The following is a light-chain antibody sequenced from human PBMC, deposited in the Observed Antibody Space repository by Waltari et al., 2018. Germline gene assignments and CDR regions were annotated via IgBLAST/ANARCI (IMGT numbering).Light chain of an antibody. J-gene: IGKJ1*01. V-gene: IGKV3-11*01. CDR2: DAS. CDR3: QQRSNWPRT. Sequence: ELVLTQSPATLSLSPGERATLSYRASQRVSSYLALYQQKPGQGPSLLIYDASNRATGIPARFSGSGAGTDFTFTSSSLEPEDFAVYYSQQRSNWPRTFGQGTKVEMK. CDR1: QRVSSY.